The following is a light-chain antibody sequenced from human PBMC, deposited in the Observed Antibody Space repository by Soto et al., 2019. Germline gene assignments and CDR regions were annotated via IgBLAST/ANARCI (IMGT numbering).Light chain of an antibody. CDR1: QSVSSN. Sequence: EIVMTQSPATLSVSPGERATLSCRASQSVSSNLAWYQQKPGQAPRLLIYGASTRATGIPARFSGSGSGTEFTLTISSLQSVDFAVYYCQQYNNWPRHTFGQGTKLEI. V-gene: IGKV3-15*01. J-gene: IGKJ2*01. CDR3: QQYNNWPRHT. CDR2: GAS.